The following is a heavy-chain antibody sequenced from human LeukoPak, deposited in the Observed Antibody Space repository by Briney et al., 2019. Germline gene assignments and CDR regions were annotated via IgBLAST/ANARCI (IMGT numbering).Heavy chain of an antibody. D-gene: IGHD5-18*01. CDR1: GFTFSSYW. Sequence: PGGSLRLSCAASGFTFSSYWMHWVRQAPGKGLVWVSRINSDGSSTSYADSVKGRLTISRDNAKNTLYLQMNRLRAEDTAVYYCARDVWRRGYSYGYDYWGEGTLVTVSS. J-gene: IGHJ4*02. CDR3: ARDVWRRGYSYGYDY. V-gene: IGHV3-74*01. CDR2: INSDGSST.